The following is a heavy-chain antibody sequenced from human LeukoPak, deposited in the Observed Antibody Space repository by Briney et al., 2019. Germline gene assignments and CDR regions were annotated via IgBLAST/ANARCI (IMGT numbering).Heavy chain of an antibody. CDR3: AKQATILNYYYFDY. CDR2: ISGSGGST. CDR1: GFTFNSYA. J-gene: IGHJ4*02. Sequence: GGSLRLSCAASGFTFNSYAMSWVRQAPGKGLEWVSAISGSGGSTYYADSVKGRFTIFRDNSKNTLYLQMNSLRAEDTAVYYCAKQATILNYYYFDYWGQGTLVTVSS. D-gene: IGHD1-7*01. V-gene: IGHV3-23*01.